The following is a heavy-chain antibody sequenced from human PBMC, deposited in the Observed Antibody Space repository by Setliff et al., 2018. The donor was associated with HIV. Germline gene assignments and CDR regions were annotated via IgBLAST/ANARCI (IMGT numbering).Heavy chain of an antibody. Sequence: GGSLRLSCAASGFTFNDAWMNWVRQAPGKGLEWIGRIRHKAVGYTTEYAPSVRGRFTVSRDDSKNSLYLQMTSLKTEDTAVYYCVRDSGYYSFDFWGQGSLVTVSS. J-gene: IGHJ4*02. V-gene: IGHV3-72*01. CDR2: IRHKAVGYTT. CDR3: VRDSGYYSFDF. D-gene: IGHD5-12*01. CDR1: GFTFNDAW.